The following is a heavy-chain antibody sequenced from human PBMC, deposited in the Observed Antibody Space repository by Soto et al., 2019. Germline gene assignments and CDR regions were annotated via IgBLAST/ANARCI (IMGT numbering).Heavy chain of an antibody. CDR3: ARGIQNYYGVAG. CDR1: GFTFSNYW. CDR2: VKFDGTIT. Sequence: EVQLVESGGGLVQPGGSLRVSCAASGFTFSNYWMHWVRQVPGTGLVWVSRVKFDGTITNYADSVKGRFIVSRDNDRNTVVLHMYSLRADDMGVYYCARGIQNYYGVAGWGQGTTVTVSS. J-gene: IGHJ6*01. V-gene: IGHV3-74*01. D-gene: IGHD5-18*01.